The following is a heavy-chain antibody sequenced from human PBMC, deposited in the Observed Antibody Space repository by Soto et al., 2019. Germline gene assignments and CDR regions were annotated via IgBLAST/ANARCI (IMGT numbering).Heavy chain of an antibody. D-gene: IGHD1-20*01. V-gene: IGHV4-39*01. CDR3: ARHSYNWNPAASFDY. CDR2: IYYSGST. CDR1: GGSISSSSYY. Sequence: SETLSLTCTVSGGSISSSSYYWGWIRQPPGKGLEWIGSIYYSGSTYYNPSLKSRVTISVDTSKNQFSLKLSSVTAADTAVYYCARHSYNWNPAASFDYWGQGTLVTVSS. J-gene: IGHJ4*02.